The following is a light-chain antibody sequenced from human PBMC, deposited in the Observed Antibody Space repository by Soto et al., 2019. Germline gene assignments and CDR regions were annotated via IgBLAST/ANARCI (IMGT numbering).Light chain of an antibody. CDR3: SSYTSSSTLAVV. J-gene: IGLJ2*01. Sequence: QSVLTQPASVSGSPGQSITISCTGTSSDVGGYNYVSWHQQHPGKAPKLMIYEVSNRPSGVSNRFSGSKSGNTDSLTISGLQAEDEADYYCSSYTSSSTLAVVFGGGTQLTVL. CDR2: EVS. V-gene: IGLV2-14*01. CDR1: SSDVGGYNY.